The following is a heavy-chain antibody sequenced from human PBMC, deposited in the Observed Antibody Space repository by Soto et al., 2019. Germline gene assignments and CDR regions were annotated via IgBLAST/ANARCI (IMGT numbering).Heavy chain of an antibody. J-gene: IGHJ1*01. D-gene: IGHD2-2*01. Sequence: EVQLVESGGGLVQPGGSLRLSCAASGFSLDFYWMHWVRQAPGQGPMWVSRIDYDGTTTNYADSVKGRFTISRDNAKSTLYLQMNSLRPEDTAVYYCTRGPRASSGGTGAYWGKGTLVTVSS. CDR1: GFSLDFYW. CDR3: TRGPRASSGGTGAY. CDR2: IDYDGTTT. V-gene: IGHV3-74*01.